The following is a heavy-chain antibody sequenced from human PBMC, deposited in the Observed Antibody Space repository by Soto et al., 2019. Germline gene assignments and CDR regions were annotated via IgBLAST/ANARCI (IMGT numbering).Heavy chain of an antibody. V-gene: IGHV3-23*01. CDR1: GFTFSSYA. CDR3: AKRRGAGGHFDY. Sequence: PGGSLTLSCAASGFTFSSYAMGWVRQGPGKGLEWVAVVSIGGSTHYADSVRGRLTISRDSSKNTLSLQMNSLTAEDTAVYFCAKRRGAGGHFDYWGQGALVTVSS. J-gene: IGHJ4*02. CDR2: VSIGGST. D-gene: IGHD2-15*01.